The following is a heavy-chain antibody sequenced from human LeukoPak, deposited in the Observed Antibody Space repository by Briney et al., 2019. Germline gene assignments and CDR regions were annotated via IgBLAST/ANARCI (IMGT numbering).Heavy chain of an antibody. V-gene: IGHV3-11*04. CDR1: GFTFSDYN. J-gene: IGHJ6*03. Sequence: GGSLRLSCAASGFTFSDYNMRWIRQAPGKGLEWVSSISRSGSTKYYADSVKGRFTISRDNAKNTLYLQMNSLRAEDTAVYYCARMLVSPTYYYYYYMDVWGKGTTVTVSS. D-gene: IGHD4-23*01. CDR2: ISRSGSTK. CDR3: ARMLVSPTYYYYYYMDV.